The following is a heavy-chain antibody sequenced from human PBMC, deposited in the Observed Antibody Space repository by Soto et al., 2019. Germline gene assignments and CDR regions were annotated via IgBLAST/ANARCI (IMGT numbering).Heavy chain of an antibody. CDR1: GGSFSGYY. J-gene: IGHJ4*02. Sequence: QVQLQQWGAGLLKPSETLSLTCAVYGGSFSGYYWTWIRQPPGTGLEWIGEINHSGSTNYNPSLKNRVTISVDTSKNQCSLKLTSVTAADTAVYYCARYKITGLFDYWGQGTLVTVSS. CDR2: INHSGST. D-gene: IGHD2-8*02. CDR3: ARYKITGLFDY. V-gene: IGHV4-34*01.